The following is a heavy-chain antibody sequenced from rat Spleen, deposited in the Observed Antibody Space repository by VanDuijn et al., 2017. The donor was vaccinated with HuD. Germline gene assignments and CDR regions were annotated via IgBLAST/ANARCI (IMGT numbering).Heavy chain of an antibody. Sequence: QVQLKESGPGLVQPSQTLSLTCTVSGFSLTSNGVSWVRQPPGKGLEWIAAISTYGHTYYNSALKSRLSISRDTSKSQVFLDMNSLQTEDTAIYFCTRDHSYWGSYYPGGFAYWGQGTLVTVSS. J-gene: IGHJ3*01. CDR2: ISTYGHT. CDR1: GFSLTSNG. D-gene: IGHD1-12*02. CDR3: TRDHSYWGSYYPGGFAY. V-gene: IGHV2S12*01.